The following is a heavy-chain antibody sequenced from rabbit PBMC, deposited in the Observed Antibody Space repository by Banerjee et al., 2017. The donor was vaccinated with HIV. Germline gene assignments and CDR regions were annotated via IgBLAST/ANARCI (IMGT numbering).Heavy chain of an antibody. CDR1: GFDFSSNA. J-gene: IGHJ4*01. Sequence: QQQLEESGGDLVKPGASLTLTCKASGFDFSSNAMCWVRQAPGKGPEWIACIHDGMGVSVYVSWAKGRFTISKTSSTTVTLQMTSLTAADTATYFCARDPDDSRFGDLWGPGTLVTVS. V-gene: IGHV1S45*01. CDR3: ARDPDDSRFGDL. CDR2: IHDGMGVS. D-gene: IGHD2-1*01.